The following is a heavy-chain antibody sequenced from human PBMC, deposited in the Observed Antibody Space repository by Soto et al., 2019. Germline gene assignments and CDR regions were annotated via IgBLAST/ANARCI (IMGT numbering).Heavy chain of an antibody. D-gene: IGHD2-15*01. Sequence: QVQLVESGGGVVQPGKSLRLSWVASGFTCSNNGIHWVRQAPGKGLEWVALISNDGSTKYYADSVRGRFSISRDNSKNTVSLQMNSLRDEDTAVYYCARVPGDCSGGNCYSLNVDYWGQGSQVTVSS. J-gene: IGHJ4*02. CDR2: ISNDGSTK. CDR3: ARVPGDCSGGNCYSLNVDY. CDR1: GFTCSNNG. V-gene: IGHV3-30*03.